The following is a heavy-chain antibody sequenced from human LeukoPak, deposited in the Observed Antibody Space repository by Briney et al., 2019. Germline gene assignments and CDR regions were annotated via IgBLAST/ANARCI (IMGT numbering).Heavy chain of an antibody. D-gene: IGHD6-13*01. CDR2: IYYSGST. Sequence: SETLFLTCTVSGGSVSSGSYYWSWIRQPPGKGLEWIGYIYYSGSTNYNPSLKSRVTISVDTSKNQFSLKLSSVTAADTAVYYYARAPIAAGGTENFDYWGQGTLVTVSS. V-gene: IGHV4-61*01. J-gene: IGHJ4*02. CDR3: ARAPIAAGGTENFDY. CDR1: GGSVSSGSYY.